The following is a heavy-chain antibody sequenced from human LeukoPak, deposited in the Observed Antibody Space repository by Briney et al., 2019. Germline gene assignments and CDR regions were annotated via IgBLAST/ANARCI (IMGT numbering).Heavy chain of an antibody. V-gene: IGHV1-69*13. CDR3: ARDGELERRWYFDY. D-gene: IGHD1-1*01. CDR2: IIPIFGTA. J-gene: IGHJ4*02. Sequence: GASVQVSCKASGGTFSSYAISWVRQAPGQGLEWMGGIIPIFGTANYAQKFQGRVTITADESTSTAYMELSSLRSEDTAVYYCARDGELERRWYFDYWGQGTLVTVSS. CDR1: GGTFSSYA.